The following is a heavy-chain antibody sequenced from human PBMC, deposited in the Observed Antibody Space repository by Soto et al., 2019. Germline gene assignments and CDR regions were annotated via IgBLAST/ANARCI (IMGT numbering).Heavy chain of an antibody. D-gene: IGHD3-16*01. V-gene: IGHV4-59*01. Sequence: PSETLSLTCTVSGGSISSYYWSWIRQPPGKGLEWIGYIYYSGSTNYNPPLKSRVTISVDTSKNQFSLKLSSVTAADTAVYYCARDFIRMDPWGQGTMVTVSS. CDR1: GGSISSYY. J-gene: IGHJ6*02. CDR2: IYYSGST. CDR3: ARDFIRMDP.